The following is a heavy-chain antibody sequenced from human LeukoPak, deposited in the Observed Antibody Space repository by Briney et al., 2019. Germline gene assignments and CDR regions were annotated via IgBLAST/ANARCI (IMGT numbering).Heavy chain of an antibody. CDR3: TKNTGDFDI. J-gene: IGHJ3*02. CDR2: VKSVAEGGAS. V-gene: IGHV3-15*07. Sequence: PGGSLRLSCVFPSLIFSHAWMNWVRQAPGKGLEWVGRVKSVAEGGASEYGTPVNGRFTISRDDSKKTVYLQMHNLSTEDTALYHCTKNTGDFDIWGQGTMVIVSS. CDR1: SLIFSHAW. D-gene: IGHD4-17*01.